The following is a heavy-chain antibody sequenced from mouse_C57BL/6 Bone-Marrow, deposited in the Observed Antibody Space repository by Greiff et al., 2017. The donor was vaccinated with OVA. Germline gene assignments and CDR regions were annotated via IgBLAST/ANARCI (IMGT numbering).Heavy chain of an antibody. V-gene: IGHV1-15*01. D-gene: IGHD2-3*01. CDR3: ARRGDGYYDWFAY. CDR2: INPNNGGT. CDR1: GYTFTDYE. J-gene: IGHJ3*01. Sequence: QVQLQQSGAELVRPGASVTLSCKASGYTFTDYEMHWVKQTPVHGLEWIGDINPNNGGTSYNQKFKGKATLTVDKSSSTAYMELRSLTSEDSAVYYCARRGDGYYDWFAYWGQGTLVTVSA.